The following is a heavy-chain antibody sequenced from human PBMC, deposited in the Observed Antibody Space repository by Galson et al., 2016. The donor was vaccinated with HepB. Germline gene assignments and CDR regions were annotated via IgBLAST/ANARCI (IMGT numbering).Heavy chain of an antibody. CDR1: GDSISSTSFY. Sequence: SETLSLTCTVSGDSISSTSFYWGWIRQPPGRGLEWIGNIDYTGSTYYNPSLKSRVTISVDTSKNQFSLRLRSVTAADTAVYYCARLASHDNSGYPFFDYWGQGTLVTVSS. J-gene: IGHJ4*02. V-gene: IGHV4-39*01. CDR2: IDYTGST. D-gene: IGHD3-22*01. CDR3: ARLASHDNSGYPFFDY.